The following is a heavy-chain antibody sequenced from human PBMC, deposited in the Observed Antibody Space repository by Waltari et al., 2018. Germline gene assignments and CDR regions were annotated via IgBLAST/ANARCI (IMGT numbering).Heavy chain of an antibody. V-gene: IGHV1-24*01. CDR1: GNTLTELS. CDR2: FDPEDGET. J-gene: IGHJ4*02. Sequence: QVQLVQSGAEVKKPAASVKVSCKVSGNTLTELSMHWVRQAPGKGLEWMGGFDPEDGETIYAQSFQGRVTMTEDTSTDTAYMEVSSLRSEDTAVYYCATSPIALFGTLYWGQGTLVTVSS. D-gene: IGHD6-13*01. CDR3: ATSPIALFGTLY.